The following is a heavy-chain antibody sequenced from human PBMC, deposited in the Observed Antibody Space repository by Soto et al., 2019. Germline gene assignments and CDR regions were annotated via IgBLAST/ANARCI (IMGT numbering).Heavy chain of an antibody. D-gene: IGHD1-1*01. CDR2: MLYDGTNI. Sequence: QVQLVESGGGVVQPGRSLRLSCVASGFSFSTFGMHWVRQAPGKGLEWLAGMLYDGTNIHYADSVKGRFTISRDSSKNTGYLEMNNLRAEDTAVYFCAKDDGTGSWGQGTLVTVSS. V-gene: IGHV3-30*18. CDR1: GFSFSTFG. CDR3: AKDDGTGS. J-gene: IGHJ5*02.